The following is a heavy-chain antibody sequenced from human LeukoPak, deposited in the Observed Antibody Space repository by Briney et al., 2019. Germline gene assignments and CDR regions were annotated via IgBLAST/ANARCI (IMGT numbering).Heavy chain of an antibody. Sequence: GGSLRLSCAASGFTFSTYGMYWVRQAPGKGLEWVAFIGSDGSGKYHADSVKGRFTISRDNSKNTLSLQMNSLRAEDTAVYYCARRYYYYYYYMDVWSKGTTVTVSS. J-gene: IGHJ6*03. D-gene: IGHD1-26*01. CDR3: ARRYYYYYYYMDV. CDR1: GFTFSTYG. V-gene: IGHV3-30*02. CDR2: IGSDGSGK.